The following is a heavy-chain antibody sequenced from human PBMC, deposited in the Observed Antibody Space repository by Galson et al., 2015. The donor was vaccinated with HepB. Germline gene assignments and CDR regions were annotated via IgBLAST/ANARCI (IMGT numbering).Heavy chain of an antibody. Sequence: SETLSLTCAVSGASIRTLDWWSWVRQSPGKRLEWLGQIYHSGDANYNPSFKSRVTMSVDTSKNQFSLKLTSVTAADTATYYCARDWIRDGASYYFDYWGQGTLVTVSS. D-gene: IGHD5-24*01. CDR2: IYHSGDA. V-gene: IGHV4/OR15-8*01. J-gene: IGHJ4*02. CDR3: ARDWIRDGASYYFDY. CDR1: GASIRTLDW.